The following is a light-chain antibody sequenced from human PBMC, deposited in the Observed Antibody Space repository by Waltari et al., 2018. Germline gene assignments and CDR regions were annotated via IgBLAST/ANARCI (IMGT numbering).Light chain of an antibody. CDR2: GAS. Sequence: EIVLPQSLDTLSLSRGERATHSRRASQSVSISYLAWYHTNPGQAPSLLFYGASSRATGVPYRISGSGSGTDLTLTISRLEPEDFAVYYCQYFGSSPPGFGRGTRVEIK. J-gene: IGKJ4*01. CDR1: QSVSISY. CDR3: QYFGSSPPG. V-gene: IGKV3-20*01.